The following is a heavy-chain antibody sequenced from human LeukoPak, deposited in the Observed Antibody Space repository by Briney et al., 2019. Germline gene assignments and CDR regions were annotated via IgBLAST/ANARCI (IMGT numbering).Heavy chain of an antibody. J-gene: IGHJ4*02. CDR1: GFTFSSYA. CDR3: AKGVSVGY. Sequence: GGSLRLSCAASGFTFSSYAMHWVRQAPGKGLEWVAVISYDGSNKYYADSVKGRFTISRDNSKNTLYLQMDSLRAEDTAVYYCAKGVSVGYWGQGTLVTVSS. V-gene: IGHV3-30-3*01. CDR2: ISYDGSNK.